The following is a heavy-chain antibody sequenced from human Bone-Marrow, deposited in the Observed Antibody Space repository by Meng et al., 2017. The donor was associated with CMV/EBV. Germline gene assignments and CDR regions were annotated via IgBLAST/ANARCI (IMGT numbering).Heavy chain of an antibody. CDR2: INHSGST. J-gene: IGHJ4*02. Sequence: QVQLPRWGAGLLKPSETLSLTCAVYGGSFSGDYWSWIRQPPGKGLEWIGEINHSGSTNYNPSLKSRVTISVDTSKNQFSLKLSSVTAADTAVYYCARGRTRYYYDSSGYYYRPYFDYWGQGTLVTVSS. CDR3: ARGRTRYYYDSSGYYYRPYFDY. V-gene: IGHV4-34*01. CDR1: GGSFSGDY. D-gene: IGHD3-22*01.